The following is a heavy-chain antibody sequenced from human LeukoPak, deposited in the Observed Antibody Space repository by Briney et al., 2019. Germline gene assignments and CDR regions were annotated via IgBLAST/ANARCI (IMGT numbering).Heavy chain of an antibody. CDR2: INPNSGGT. V-gene: IGHV1-2*02. J-gene: IGHJ5*02. CDR1: GYSFTDYY. D-gene: IGHD2-21*01. Sequence: ASVKVSCKTSGYSFTDYYMHWVRQAPGQGLEWMGWINPNSGGTSSAQKFQGSVTMTRDTSSTTVYMEVSWLTSDDTAIYYCARADRLHGGPYLIGPWGQGTLVTVSS. CDR3: ARADRLHGGPYLIGP.